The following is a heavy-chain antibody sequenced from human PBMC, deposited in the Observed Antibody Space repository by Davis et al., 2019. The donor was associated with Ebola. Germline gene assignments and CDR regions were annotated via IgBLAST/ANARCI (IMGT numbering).Heavy chain of an antibody. CDR1: GDSVFGQHGA. D-gene: IGHD5-24*01. V-gene: IGHV6-1*01. J-gene: IGHJ3*02. Sequence: HSQTLSLTCAISGDSVFGQHGAWNCLRQSPSRGLEWLGRTYYNSKWYNDYAISVKSRITVNPDTSKNQLSLHLNSLTPEDTAVYYCARGWLRGAFDIWGQGTMVTVSP. CDR2: TYYNSKWYN. CDR3: ARGWLRGAFDI.